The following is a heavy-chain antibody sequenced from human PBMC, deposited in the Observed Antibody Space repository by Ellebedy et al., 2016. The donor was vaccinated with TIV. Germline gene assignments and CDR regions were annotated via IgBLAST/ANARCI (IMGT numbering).Heavy chain of an antibody. CDR2: VSWDGGST. J-gene: IGHJ6*03. CDR3: AKSASIIENFYYMDV. Sequence: GESLKISCAASGFTFDDYSMNWVRQAPGKGLEWVSLVSWDGGSTHYADSVKGRFTISRDNSKNSLSLQINSLRAEDTALYYCAKSASIIENFYYMDVWGKGTTVTVSS. CDR1: GFTFDDYS. V-gene: IGHV3-43D*03. D-gene: IGHD2/OR15-2a*01.